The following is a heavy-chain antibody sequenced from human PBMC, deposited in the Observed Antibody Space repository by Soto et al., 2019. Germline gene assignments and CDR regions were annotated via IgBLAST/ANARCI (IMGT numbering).Heavy chain of an antibody. CDR1: GGSISSSSYY. CDR3: ARHFPRQGIDP. J-gene: IGHJ5*02. Sequence: QLQLQESGPGLVKPSETLSLTCTVSGGSISSSSYYWGWIRQPPGKGLEWIGSIYYSGSTYYNPSLKSRVTISVDTSKNQFSLKLSSVTAADTAVYYCARHFPRQGIDPWGQGTLVTVSS. CDR2: IYYSGST. D-gene: IGHD6-13*01. V-gene: IGHV4-39*01.